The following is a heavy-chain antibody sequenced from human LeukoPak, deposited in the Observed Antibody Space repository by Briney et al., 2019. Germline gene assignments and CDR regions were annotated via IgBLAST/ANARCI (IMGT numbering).Heavy chain of an antibody. Sequence: SQTLSLTCTVSGGSISSGGYYWSWIRQHPGKGLEWIGYIYYSGSTYYNPSLKSRVTISVDTSKNQFSLKRSSVTAADTAVYYCARGGYSSSWYDAFDIWGQGTMVTVSS. CDR3: ARGGYSSSWYDAFDI. CDR1: GGSISSGGYY. V-gene: IGHV4-31*03. CDR2: IYYSGST. J-gene: IGHJ3*02. D-gene: IGHD6-13*01.